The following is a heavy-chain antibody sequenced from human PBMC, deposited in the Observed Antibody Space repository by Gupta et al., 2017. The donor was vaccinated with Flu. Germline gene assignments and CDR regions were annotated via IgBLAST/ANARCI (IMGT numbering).Heavy chain of an antibody. D-gene: IGHD3-3*01. V-gene: IGHV4-38-2*02. Sequence: PGLRLEWIGSIYRAWSTYYNPSLKSRATVSADTSKNQLSLSLSSVTAADTAVYFCAGDPFWSGYLFGYGMDVWGQGTTVTVSS. J-gene: IGHJ6*02. CDR2: IYRAWST. CDR3: AGDPFWSGYLFGYGMDV.